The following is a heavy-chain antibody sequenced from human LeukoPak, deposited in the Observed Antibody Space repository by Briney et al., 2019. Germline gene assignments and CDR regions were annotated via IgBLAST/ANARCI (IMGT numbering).Heavy chain of an antibody. CDR3: AITIPFGY. D-gene: IGHD3-9*01. CDR2: ITGSGANT. J-gene: IGHJ4*02. Sequence: GGSLTLSCAPAGFTFSVYYMSWIRQAPGKGLEWVATITGSGANTYYADSVKGRFDVSRDNSMDTLYLQMNRLKAEDTALFYCAITIPFGYWGQGTLVTVSS. V-gene: IGHV3-23*01. CDR1: GFTFSVYY.